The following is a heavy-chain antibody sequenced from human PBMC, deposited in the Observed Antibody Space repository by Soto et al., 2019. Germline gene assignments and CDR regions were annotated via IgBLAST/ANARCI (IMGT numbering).Heavy chain of an antibody. CDR1: GGTVSSSA. D-gene: IGHD1-1*01. J-gene: IGHJ4*02. CDR2: LIPIFGTA. Sequence: SVKVSCKASGGTVSSSAISWVRQAPGQELEWMGGLIPIFGTANYAQKFQSRVTFTAYKATSTAYMELSSLRSEDTAVYYCARDVAKDLEVLTNGTSHFVVWGQGTLVTVSS. V-gene: IGHV1-69*06. CDR3: ARDVAKDLEVLTNGTSHFVV.